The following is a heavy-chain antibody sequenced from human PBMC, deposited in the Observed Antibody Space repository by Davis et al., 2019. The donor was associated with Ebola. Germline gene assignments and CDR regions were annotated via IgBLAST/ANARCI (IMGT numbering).Heavy chain of an antibody. V-gene: IGHV4-39*01. Sequence: SETLSLTCTVSGDSIRTNDYFWGWFRQPPGKGLEWIATIRSSGTTYYNPSLKSRVTISVDTSKNQFSLKLSSVTAADTAVYYCATRRDFWSGYSHFDYWGQGTLVTVSS. D-gene: IGHD3-3*01. CDR3: ATRRDFWSGYSHFDY. J-gene: IGHJ4*02. CDR2: IRSSGTT. CDR1: GDSIRTNDYF.